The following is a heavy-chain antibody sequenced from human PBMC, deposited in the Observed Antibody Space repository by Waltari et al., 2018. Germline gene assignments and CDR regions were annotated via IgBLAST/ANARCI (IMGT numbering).Heavy chain of an antibody. D-gene: IGHD6-13*01. CDR1: GYSISSGYY. CDR2: IYHSGST. CDR3: ARVITAAGNYFDY. V-gene: IGHV4-38-2*01. J-gene: IGHJ4*02. Sequence: QVQLQESGPGLVKPSETLSLTCAVSGYSISSGYYWGWIRQPPGKGLEWIGSIYHSGSTYYTPSLKSRVTISVDTSKNQFSLKLSSVTAADTAVYYCARVITAAGNYFDYWGQGTLVTVSS.